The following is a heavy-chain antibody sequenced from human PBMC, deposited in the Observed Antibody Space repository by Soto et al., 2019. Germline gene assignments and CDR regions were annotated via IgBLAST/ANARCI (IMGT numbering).Heavy chain of an antibody. D-gene: IGHD1-1*01. CDR1: SGPSSSHN. Sequence: QVQLQQSGPGLVKPSETLSLTCTVSSGPSSSHNWGWIRQPPGRGLEWIGYVYDTGDTSYNPCIRSRVTISAATTTNPIALTLTSVTAADTAVYYCVRQGIGYLHGLVDVWGQGTTVSVSS. CDR3: VRQGIGYLHGLVDV. CDR2: VYDTGDT. V-gene: IGHV4-59*08. J-gene: IGHJ6*02.